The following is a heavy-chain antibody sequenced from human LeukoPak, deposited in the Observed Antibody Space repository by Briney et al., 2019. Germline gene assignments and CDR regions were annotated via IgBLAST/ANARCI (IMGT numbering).Heavy chain of an antibody. J-gene: IGHJ4*02. CDR2: VSSSGDYT. CDR1: QFTFSHYA. Sequence: GGSLRLSCSASQFTFSHYAMTWVRQAPGKGLEWVSGVSSSGDYTYYANSVKGRFTISRDNSKNTLYLQLSSLRVEDTAVYYCAKEIYAYGSRGFNYWGQGTLVTVSS. V-gene: IGHV3-23*01. D-gene: IGHD3-10*01. CDR3: AKEIYAYGSRGFNY.